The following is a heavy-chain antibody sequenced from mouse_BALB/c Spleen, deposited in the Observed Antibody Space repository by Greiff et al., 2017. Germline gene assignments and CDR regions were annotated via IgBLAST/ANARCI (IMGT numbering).Heavy chain of an antibody. D-gene: IGHD2-1*01. CDR1: GFNIQDTY. CDR3: ALYGNYAMDY. J-gene: IGHJ4*01. V-gene: IGHV14-3*02. CDR2: IDPANGNT. Sequence: EVQLQESGAELVKPGASVKLSCTASGFNIQDTYMHWVKQRPEQGLEWIGRIDPANGNTKYDPKFQGKATITADTSSNTAYLQLSSLTSEDTAVYYCALYGNYAMDYWGQGTSVTVSS.